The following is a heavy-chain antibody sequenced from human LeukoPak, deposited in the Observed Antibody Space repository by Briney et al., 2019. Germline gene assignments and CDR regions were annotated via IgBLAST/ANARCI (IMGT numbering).Heavy chain of an antibody. J-gene: IGHJ4*02. CDR3: ARDTRKGDLDY. CDR2: MWYDESSK. Sequence: GGSLRLSCEASGFTFNNYGLHWVRQAPGKGLEGVTVMWYDESSKSYADSVMGRFTISRDNSKSTLYLQMNSLGADDTALYYCARDTRKGDLDYWGQGTLVTVSS. V-gene: IGHV3-33*01. D-gene: IGHD3-16*01. CDR1: GFTFNNYG.